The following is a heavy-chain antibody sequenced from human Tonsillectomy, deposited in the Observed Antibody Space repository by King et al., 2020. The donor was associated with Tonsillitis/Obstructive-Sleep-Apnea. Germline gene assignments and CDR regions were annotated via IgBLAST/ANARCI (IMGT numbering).Heavy chain of an antibody. V-gene: IGHV1-18*01. Sequence: HVQLVESGAEVKKPGASVKVSCKASGYTFTSYGISWVRQAPGQGLEWMGWISAYNGNTNYAQKLRGRVTRTADTSTSTAYMGLRSLRSDDTAVYYCARSMTTVTTTNYYYYYYMDVWGKGTTVTVSS. J-gene: IGHJ6*03. CDR1: GYTFTSYG. CDR3: ARSMTTVTTTNYYYYYYMDV. CDR2: ISAYNGNT. D-gene: IGHD4-11*01.